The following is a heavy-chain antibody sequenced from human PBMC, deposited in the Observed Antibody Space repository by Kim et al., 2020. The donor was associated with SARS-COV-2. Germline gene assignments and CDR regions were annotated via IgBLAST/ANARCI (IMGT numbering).Heavy chain of an antibody. J-gene: IGHJ1*01. CDR2: ISGSEGST. D-gene: IGHD3-22*01. CDR1: GFTFSAYA. CDR3: AKHFGSSGSEFQH. V-gene: IGHV3-23*01. Sequence: GGSLRLSCAASGFTFSAYAMSWVRQAPGKGLEWVSHISGSEGSTDYADSVKGRFIISRDNSKNTLHMQMNSLRAEDTAVYYCAKHFGSSGSEFQHWGQGTLVTVSS.